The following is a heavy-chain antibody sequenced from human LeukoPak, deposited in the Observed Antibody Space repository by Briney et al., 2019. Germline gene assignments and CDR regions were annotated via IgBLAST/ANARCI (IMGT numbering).Heavy chain of an antibody. CDR2: ISTSSSTI. CDR1: GFTFGTYE. CDR3: ARDPPSGGFDS. D-gene: IGHD3-16*01. J-gene: IGHJ4*02. Sequence: GGSLRLSCAASGFTFGTYEMNWVRQAPGRGLERVSYISTSSSTIYNADSVKGRFTISRDDAKNSLYLQMNSLRVEDTAVYYCARDPPSGGFDSWGQGTLVTVSS. V-gene: IGHV3-48*01.